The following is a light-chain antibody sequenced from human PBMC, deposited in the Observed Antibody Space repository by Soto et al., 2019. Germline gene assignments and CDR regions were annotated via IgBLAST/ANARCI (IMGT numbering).Light chain of an antibody. V-gene: IGLV2-14*01. CDR1: SSDVGGYNY. Sequence: QSVLTQPASVSGSPGQSITISCTGTSSDVGGYNYVSWYQQHPGKAPKLMIYDVSNRPSGVSNRFSGSKSGNTASLTISGLQDEDEADYYCSSYTSNSTYVFGTGTKVTVL. CDR2: DVS. J-gene: IGLJ1*01. CDR3: SSYTSNSTYV.